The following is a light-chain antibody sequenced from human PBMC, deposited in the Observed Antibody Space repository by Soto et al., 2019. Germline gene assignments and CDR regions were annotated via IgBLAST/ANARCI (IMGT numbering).Light chain of an antibody. V-gene: IGLV2-14*01. Sequence: QSALTQPVSVSGSPGQSITLSCTGTSSDVGGYNYVSWYQQHPGKAPKLMIFEVSNRASGVSNRFSGSKSGNTASLTISGLQAEDEADYYCSSYTSSSTYVFGTGTKLTVL. CDR3: SSYTSSSTYV. J-gene: IGLJ1*01. CDR1: SSDVGGYNY. CDR2: EVS.